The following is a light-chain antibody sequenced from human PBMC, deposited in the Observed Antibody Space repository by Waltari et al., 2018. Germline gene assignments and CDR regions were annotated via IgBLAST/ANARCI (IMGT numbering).Light chain of an antibody. V-gene: IGLV1-44*01. CDR2: THS. Sequence: QSVLTQPPSAAGTPGQRVSISCSGGSSNIGANPVNWYQHRPGPAPKLRIYTHSHRPSGVPDRFSGSKSGTSASLAISGLQLLDEADYYCAAWDDSLDGWVFGGGTRVTVL. CDR3: AAWDDSLDGWV. CDR1: SSNIGANP. J-gene: IGLJ3*02.